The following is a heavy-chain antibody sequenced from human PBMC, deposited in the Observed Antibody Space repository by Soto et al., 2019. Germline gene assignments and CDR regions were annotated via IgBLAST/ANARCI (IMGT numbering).Heavy chain of an antibody. J-gene: IGHJ4*02. Sequence: GGSLRLSCAASGFTFSSYSMNWVRQAPGKGLEWVSSISSSSSYIYYADSVKGRFTISRDNAKNSLYLQMNSLRAEDTAVYYCARDLFIDDYVWGSYRCTIDYWGQGTLVTVSS. CDR1: GFTFSSYS. V-gene: IGHV3-21*01. CDR2: ISSSSSYI. CDR3: ARDLFIDDYVWGSYRCTIDY. D-gene: IGHD3-16*02.